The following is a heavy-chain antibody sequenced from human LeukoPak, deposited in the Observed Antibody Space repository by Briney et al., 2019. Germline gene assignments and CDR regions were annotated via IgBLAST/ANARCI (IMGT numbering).Heavy chain of an antibody. D-gene: IGHD6-13*01. CDR2: INPSGGST. V-gene: IGHV1-46*03. CDR3: VIRGIAAAGDLDFDY. J-gene: IGHJ4*02. CDR1: GYTFTSYY. Sequence: ASVKVSCKASGYTFTSYYMHWVRQAPGQGLEWMGIINPSGGSTSYAQKFQGRVTMTRDTSTSTVYMELSSLRSEDTAVYYCVIRGIAAAGDLDFDYWGQGTLVTVSS.